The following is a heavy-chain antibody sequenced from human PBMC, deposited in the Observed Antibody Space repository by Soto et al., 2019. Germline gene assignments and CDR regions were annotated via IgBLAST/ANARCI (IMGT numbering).Heavy chain of an antibody. J-gene: IGHJ4*02. CDR2: INHSGST. CDR3: ASFRAAAGNFDY. D-gene: IGHD6-13*01. V-gene: IGHV4-34*01. Sequence: SETLSLTCAVYGGSFSGYYWSWIRQPPGKRLEWIGEINHSGSTNYNPSLKSRVTISVDTSKNQFSLKLSSVTAADTAVYYCASFRAAAGNFDYWGQGTLVTVSS. CDR1: GGSFSGYY.